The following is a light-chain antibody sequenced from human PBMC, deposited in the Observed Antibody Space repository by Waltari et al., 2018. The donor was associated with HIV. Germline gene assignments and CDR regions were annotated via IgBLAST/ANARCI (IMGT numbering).Light chain of an antibody. CDR1: TANIGPNF. V-gene: IGLV1-47*01. CDR3: AVLDDTLGGGV. Sequence: QSVLTQPPSASGTPGQKVTISCSGGTANIGPNFVFWFQQFPGTAPNLLIYRDNRRHSGVPARLSGSKSGTSASLTISGLRSDDEAHYFCAVLDDTLGGGVFGGGTKLTVL. J-gene: IGLJ2*01. CDR2: RDN.